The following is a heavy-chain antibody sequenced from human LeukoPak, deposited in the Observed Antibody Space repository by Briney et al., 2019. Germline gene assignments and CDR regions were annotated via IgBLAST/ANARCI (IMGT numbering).Heavy chain of an antibody. CDR2: IYSGGNT. D-gene: IGHD3-22*01. J-gene: IGHJ4*02. V-gene: IGHV3-53*01. Sequence: PGGSLRLSCTVSGFTVSSNSMSWVRQAPGKGLEWVSFIYSGGNTHYSDSVKGRFTISRDNSKNTLYLQMNSLRAEDTAVYYCAKVPYDSSGYYYFDYWGQGTLVTVSS. CDR1: GFTVSSNS. CDR3: AKVPYDSSGYYYFDY.